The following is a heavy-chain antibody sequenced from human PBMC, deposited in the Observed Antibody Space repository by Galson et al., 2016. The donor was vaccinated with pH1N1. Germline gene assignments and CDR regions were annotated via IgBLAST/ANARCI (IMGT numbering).Heavy chain of an antibody. CDR1: EGTFTSST. D-gene: IGHD4-23*01. J-gene: IGHJ6*02. CDR2: IIPIFGTT. V-gene: IGHV1-69*13. Sequence: SVKVSCKVSEGTFTSSTITCVRHAPGQGVKWVGDIIPIFGTTTYALNFQGRVTLTADGSLHTAFMELSGLPSHDTAVYYCARTPTSVVTVYSPFDVWGQGTTVTVSS. CDR3: ARTPTSVVTVYSPFDV.